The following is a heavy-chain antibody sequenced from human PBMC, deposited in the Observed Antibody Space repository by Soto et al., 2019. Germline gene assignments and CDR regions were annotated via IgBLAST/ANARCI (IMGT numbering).Heavy chain of an antibody. CDR3: ARGTWVRSAFDI. Sequence: SETLSLTCAVYGGSFSGYYWSWIRQPPGKGLEWIGEINHSGSTNYNPSLKSRVTISVDTSKNQFSLKLSSVTAADTAVYYCARGTWVRSAFDIWGQGTMVTVSS. J-gene: IGHJ3*02. CDR2: INHSGST. D-gene: IGHD3-10*01. CDR1: GGSFSGYY. V-gene: IGHV4-34*01.